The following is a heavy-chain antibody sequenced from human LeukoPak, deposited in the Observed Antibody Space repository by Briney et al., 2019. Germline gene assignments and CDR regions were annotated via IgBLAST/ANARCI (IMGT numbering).Heavy chain of an antibody. CDR1: GGSISRGGYY. CDR3: SRDRGYSYGCDAVDI. CDR2: IYYSGSI. Sequence: PSETLSLTCTVSGGSISRGGYYWSWIRQHPGKGLEYIGYIYYSGSIYYNPSLKSRVTISLDPSKNQFSLKLSSVTAADTAVYYCSRDRGYSYGCDAVDIWGQGTMVTVSS. V-gene: IGHV4-31*03. J-gene: IGHJ3*02. D-gene: IGHD5-18*01.